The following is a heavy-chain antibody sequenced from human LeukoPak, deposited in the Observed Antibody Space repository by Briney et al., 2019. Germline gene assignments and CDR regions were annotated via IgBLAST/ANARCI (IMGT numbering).Heavy chain of an antibody. CDR1: GGSISRSNW. D-gene: IGHD1-14*01. V-gene: IGHV4-4*02. Sequence: PSGTLSLTCAVSGGSISRSNWWTWVRQSPGKGLEWIGDIIHSGNTNYNPSLRSRLTISLDKSRNQFSLKLSSVTAAGTAVYYCTGYNIPYTFEFWGQGTLVTVSS. J-gene: IGHJ4*02. CDR2: IIHSGNT. CDR3: TGYNIPYTFEF.